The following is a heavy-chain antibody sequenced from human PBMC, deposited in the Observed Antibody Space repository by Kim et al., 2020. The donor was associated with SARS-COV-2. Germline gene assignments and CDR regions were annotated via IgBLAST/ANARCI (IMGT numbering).Heavy chain of an antibody. J-gene: IGHJ3*02. V-gene: IGHV4-59*01. CDR3: ARELRGDAFDI. D-gene: IGHD3-16*01. CDR2: T. Sequence: TTYNPSLMSRVTISVDTSKNQFSLKLSSLTAADTAVYYCARELRGDAFDIWGQGTMVTVSS.